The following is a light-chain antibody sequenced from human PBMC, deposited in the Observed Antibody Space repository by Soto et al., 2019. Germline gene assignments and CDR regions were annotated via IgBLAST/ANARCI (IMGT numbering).Light chain of an antibody. V-gene: IGLV1-40*01. CDR3: NSYTNSNTDV. J-gene: IGLJ1*01. CDR2: GNS. CDR1: NSNIGAGYD. Sequence: QSVLTQPPSVSGAPGQRVTISCTGSNSNIGAGYDVHWYQQLPGTAPKLLIYGNSNRPSGVPDRFSGSKSVTSASLAITGLQAEDEADYYCNSYTNSNTDVFGSGTKVTVL.